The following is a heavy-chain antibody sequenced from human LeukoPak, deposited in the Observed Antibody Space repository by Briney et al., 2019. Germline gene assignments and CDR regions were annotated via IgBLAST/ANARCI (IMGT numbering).Heavy chain of an antibody. Sequence: GGSLRLSCAASGFTFSSYAMHWVRQAPGKGLEWVAVISYDGSNKYYADSVKGRFTISRDNSKNTLYLQMNSLRAEDTAVYYCARGNSGWFDDDHDWFDPWGQGTLVTVSS. CDR2: ISYDGSNK. J-gene: IGHJ5*02. D-gene: IGHD6-19*01. V-gene: IGHV3-30*04. CDR3: ARGNSGWFDDDHDWFDP. CDR1: GFTFSSYA.